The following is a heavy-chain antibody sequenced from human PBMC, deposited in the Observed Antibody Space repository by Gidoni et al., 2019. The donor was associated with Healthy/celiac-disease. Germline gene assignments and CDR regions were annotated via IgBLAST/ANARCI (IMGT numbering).Heavy chain of an antibody. V-gene: IGHV1-69*12. CDR1: GGTCSSFD. D-gene: IGHD3-22*01. Sequence: QVQLVQSGAEVEKPGSSVKVSCKASGGTCSSFDLSWVRQAAGQGLEWVGGVIPIFGTANYAKKFKGRVTITAEESTSTAYMELSSMRAEYTAVYYCARDYYDSSGYLGFGYFDLWGRGTLVTVSS. J-gene: IGHJ2*01. CDR3: ARDYYDSSGYLGFGYFDL. CDR2: VIPIFGTA.